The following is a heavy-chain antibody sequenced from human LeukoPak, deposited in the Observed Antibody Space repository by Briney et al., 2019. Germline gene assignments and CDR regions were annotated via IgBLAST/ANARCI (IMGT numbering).Heavy chain of an antibody. CDR1: GGSISSYY. Sequence: SGTLSLTCTVSGGSISSYYWSWIRQPPGKGLEWIGYIYYSGSTNYNPSLKSRVTISVDTSKNQFSLKLSSVTAADTAVYYCARDRDGYNAFDIWGQGTMVTVSS. CDR2: IYYSGST. V-gene: IGHV4-59*01. J-gene: IGHJ3*02. D-gene: IGHD5-24*01. CDR3: ARDRDGYNAFDI.